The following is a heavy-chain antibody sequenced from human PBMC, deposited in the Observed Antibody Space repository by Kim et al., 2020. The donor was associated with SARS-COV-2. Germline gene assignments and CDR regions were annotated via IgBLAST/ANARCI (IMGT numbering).Heavy chain of an antibody. Sequence: GGSLRLSCAASGFTFSSYSMNWVRQAPGKGLEWVSSISSSSSYIYYADSVKGRFTISRDNAKNSLYLQMNSLRAEDTAVYYCARDTRMVAATQFDYWGQGTLVTVSS. V-gene: IGHV3-21*01. CDR1: GFTFSSYS. CDR2: ISSSSSYI. J-gene: IGHJ4*02. CDR3: ARDTRMVAATQFDY. D-gene: IGHD2-15*01.